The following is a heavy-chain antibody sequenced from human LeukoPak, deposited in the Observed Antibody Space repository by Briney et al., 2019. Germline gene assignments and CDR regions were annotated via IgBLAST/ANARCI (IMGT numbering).Heavy chain of an antibody. CDR2: IRSKAYGGTT. D-gene: IGHD3-10*01. CDR3: TRARITMVRNWFDP. Sequence: GGSLRLSCTASGFTFGDYAMSWFRQAPGKGLEWVGFIRSKAYGGTTEYAASVKGRFTISRDDSKSIAYLQMNSLKTEDTAVYYCTRARITMVRNWFDPWGQGTLVTVYS. J-gene: IGHJ5*02. V-gene: IGHV3-49*03. CDR1: GFTFGDYA.